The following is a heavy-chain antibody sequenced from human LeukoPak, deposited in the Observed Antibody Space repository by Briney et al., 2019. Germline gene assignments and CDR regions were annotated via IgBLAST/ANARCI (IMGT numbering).Heavy chain of an antibody. D-gene: IGHD3-3*01. J-gene: IGHJ4*02. CDR1: GYTFTGYY. Sequence: ASVKVSCKASGYTFTGYYMHWVRQAPGQGLEWMGWINPNSGGTNYAQKFQGRVTMTRDTSISTAYMELSRLRSDDTAVYYCARDSRRDFWSGSYYFDYWGQGTLVTVSS. CDR2: INPNSGGT. V-gene: IGHV1-2*02. CDR3: ARDSRRDFWSGSYYFDY.